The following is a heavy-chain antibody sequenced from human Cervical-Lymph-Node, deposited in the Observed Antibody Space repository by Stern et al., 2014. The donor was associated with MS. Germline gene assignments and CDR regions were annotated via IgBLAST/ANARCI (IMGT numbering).Heavy chain of an antibody. Sequence: EVQLVESGGGLVQPGGSLRLSCAVSGFTLTNNWMHWVRQAPGKGLMWVSRIDLDGTTIDYADSAKGRFTISRDNAKNTLYLQMNSLRDEDTAVYYCVRDLFGPAERWCPGTLVTVSS. CDR2: IDLDGTTI. CDR1: GFTLTNNW. D-gene: IGHD3-3*01. J-gene: IGHJ4*02. V-gene: IGHV3-74*01. CDR3: VRDLFGPAER.